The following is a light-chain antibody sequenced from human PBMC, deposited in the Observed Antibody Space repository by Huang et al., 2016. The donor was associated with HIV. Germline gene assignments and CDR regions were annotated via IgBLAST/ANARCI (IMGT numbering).Light chain of an antibody. J-gene: IGKJ4*01. CDR3: QQYGSSILT. V-gene: IGKV3-20*01. CDR2: GAS. Sequence: EIVLTQSPGTLSLSPGERATLSCRASQSITSDYLAWYQQRPGQSPRLLISGASNRATGIPDRFSGSGSGTDFTLTTNRLAPEDFTMYYCQQYGSSILTFGGGTKVEI. CDR1: QSITSDY.